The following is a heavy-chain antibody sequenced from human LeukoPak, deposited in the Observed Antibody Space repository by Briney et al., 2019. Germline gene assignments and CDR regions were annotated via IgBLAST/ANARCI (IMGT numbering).Heavy chain of an antibody. J-gene: IGHJ4*02. D-gene: IGHD2-15*01. CDR3: ARGPVGLSALDS. CDR2: IDSDGSGT. CDR1: RFTFSNYW. Sequence: SGGSLRLSCAASRFTFSNYWMHWVRQVPGKALVWVSRIDSDGSGTVYPACVKGRFTISRDNAKNMLYLQMNSLRAEDTAVYYCARGPVGLSALDSWGQGTLVTVSS. V-gene: IGHV3-74*01.